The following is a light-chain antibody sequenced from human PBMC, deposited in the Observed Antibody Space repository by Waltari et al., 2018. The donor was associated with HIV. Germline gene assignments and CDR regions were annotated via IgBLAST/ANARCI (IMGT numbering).Light chain of an antibody. Sequence: QSALTQPASVSGSPGQSINISCIGSNTDIGASDYVSWYQKHTYTAPKLLIYGVKNRPSGVSNRFSASKSANTASLTISGLQLEDEADYYCTSYSRDVTLVLFGGGTRLTV. V-gene: IGLV2-14*03. J-gene: IGLJ7*01. CDR3: TSYSRDVTLVL. CDR2: GVK. CDR1: NTDIGASDY.